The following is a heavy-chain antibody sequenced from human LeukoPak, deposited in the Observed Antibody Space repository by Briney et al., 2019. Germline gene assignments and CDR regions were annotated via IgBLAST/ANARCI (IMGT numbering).Heavy chain of an antibody. D-gene: IGHD5-18*01. CDR3: ARAIKRGYSYGAVDY. Sequence: GASEKVSCKASGYTFTGYYMHWVRQAPGQGLEWMGWINPNSGGTNYAQKFQGRVTMTRDTSISTAYMELSRLRSDDTAVYYCARAIKRGYSYGAVDYWGQGTLVTVSS. CDR1: GYTFTGYY. V-gene: IGHV1-2*02. CDR2: INPNSGGT. J-gene: IGHJ4*02.